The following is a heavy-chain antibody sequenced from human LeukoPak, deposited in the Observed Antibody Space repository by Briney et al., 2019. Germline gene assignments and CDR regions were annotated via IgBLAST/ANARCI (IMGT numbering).Heavy chain of an antibody. CDR1: GLTVSSNY. D-gene: IGHD2/OR15-2a*01. Sequence: GGSLRLSCAASGLTVSSNYMSWVRQAPGKGLEWVSVIYVDGRTYYADSVKGRFTISRDNSKNTVYLQMNSLRADDTAVYYCARDVSHRHLDYWGQGTLVTVSS. V-gene: IGHV3-66*01. J-gene: IGHJ4*02. CDR2: IYVDGRT. CDR3: ARDVSHRHLDY.